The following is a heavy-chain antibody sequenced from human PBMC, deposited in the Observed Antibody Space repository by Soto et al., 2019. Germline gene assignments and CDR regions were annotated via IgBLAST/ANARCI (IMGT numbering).Heavy chain of an antibody. CDR1: GGSISSSSYY. CDR2: IYYSGST. Sequence: SETLSLTCTVSGGSISSSSYYWGWIRQPPGKGLERIGSIYYSGSTYYNPSLKSRVTISVDTSKNQFSLKLSSVTAADTAVYYCARQRITIFAPNWFDPWGQGTLVTVSS. D-gene: IGHD3-3*01. CDR3: ARQRITIFAPNWFDP. V-gene: IGHV4-39*01. J-gene: IGHJ5*02.